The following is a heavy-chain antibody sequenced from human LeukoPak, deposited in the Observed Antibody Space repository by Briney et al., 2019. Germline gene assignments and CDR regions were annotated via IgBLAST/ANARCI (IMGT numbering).Heavy chain of an antibody. CDR1: GGSISSGSYY. V-gene: IGHV4-61*02. J-gene: IGHJ3*02. Sequence: PSQTLSLTCTVSGGSISSGSYYWSWIRQPAGKGLEWIGRIYTSGSTNYNPSLKSRVTISVDTSKNQFSLKLSSVTAADTAVYYCAREPQFSLIYDAFDIWGQGTMVTVSS. D-gene: IGHD2/OR15-2a*01. CDR3: AREPQFSLIYDAFDI. CDR2: IYTSGST.